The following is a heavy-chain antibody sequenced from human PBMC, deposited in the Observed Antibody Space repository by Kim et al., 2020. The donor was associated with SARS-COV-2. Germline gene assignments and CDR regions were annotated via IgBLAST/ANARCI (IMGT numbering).Heavy chain of an antibody. CDR2: IIPMFDKA. D-gene: IGHD2-2*01. Sequence: SVKVSCKASGDTFSGYGINWVRQAPGQGLEWMGRIIPMFDKANYAQKFQGRVTITADESTNTAYMDLSSLRSEDTAVYYCTSTLGYCTSITCHFDYWGQGTLVTVSS. V-gene: IGHV1-69*13. J-gene: IGHJ4*02. CDR3: TSTLGYCTSITCHFDY. CDR1: GDTFSGYG.